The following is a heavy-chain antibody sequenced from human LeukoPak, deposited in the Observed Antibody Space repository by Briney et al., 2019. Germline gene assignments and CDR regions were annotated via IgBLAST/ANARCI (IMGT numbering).Heavy chain of an antibody. CDR1: GYTFTSYY. Sequence: ASVKVSCKASGYTFTSYYMHWVRQAPGQGLEWMGIINPSGGSTSYAQKFQGRVTMTRDTSTSTVYMELSSLRSEDTAVYYCAKDVSLRGYPYYFDYWGQGTLVTVSS. J-gene: IGHJ4*02. CDR2: INPSGGST. CDR3: AKDVSLRGYPYYFDY. D-gene: IGHD5-18*01. V-gene: IGHV1-46*01.